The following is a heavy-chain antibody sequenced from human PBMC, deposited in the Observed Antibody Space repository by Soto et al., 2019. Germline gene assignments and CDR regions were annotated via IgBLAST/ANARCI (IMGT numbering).Heavy chain of an antibody. V-gene: IGHV3-33*01. CDR1: GFTFSSYG. J-gene: IGHJ3*02. CDR2: IWYDGSNK. Sequence: QVQLVESGGGVVQPGRSLRLSCAASGFTFSSYGMHWVRQAPGKGLEWVAVIWYDGSNKYYADSVKGRFPISRDNYKNTLYLQMNSLRAEDTAVYYCARPLYDAFDIWGQGTMVTVSS. CDR3: ARPLYDAFDI.